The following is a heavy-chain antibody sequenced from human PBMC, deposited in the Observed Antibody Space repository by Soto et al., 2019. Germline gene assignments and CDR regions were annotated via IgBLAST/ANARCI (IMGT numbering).Heavy chain of an antibody. CDR3: ARGSGLITMIVVVTTDFDY. J-gene: IGHJ4*02. CDR2: INPSGGST. D-gene: IGHD3-22*01. V-gene: IGHV1-46*03. CDR1: GYTLTELS. Sequence: ASVKVSCKVSGYTLTELSMHWVRQAPGQGLEWMGIINPSGGSTSYAQKFQGRVTMTRDTSTSTVYMELSSLRSEDTAVYYCARGSGLITMIVVVTTDFDYWGQGTLVTVSS.